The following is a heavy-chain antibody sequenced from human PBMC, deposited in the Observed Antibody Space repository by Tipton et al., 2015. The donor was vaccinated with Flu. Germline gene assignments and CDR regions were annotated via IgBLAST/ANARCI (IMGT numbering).Heavy chain of an antibody. Sequence: TLSLTCTVSGGSISSYYWSWIRQPAGKGLEWIGRIYTSGSTNYNPSLKSRVTMSVDTSKNQFSLKLSSVTAADTAVYYCARGEYSTMITFGGVIVYFDYWGQGTLVTVSS. J-gene: IGHJ4*02. CDR1: GGSISSYY. V-gene: IGHV4-4*07. CDR3: ARGEYSTMITFGGVIVYFDY. D-gene: IGHD3-16*02. CDR2: IYTSGST.